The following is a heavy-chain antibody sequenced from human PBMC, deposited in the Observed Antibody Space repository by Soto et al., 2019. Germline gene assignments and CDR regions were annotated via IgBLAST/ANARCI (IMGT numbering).Heavy chain of an antibody. V-gene: IGHV4-59*01. D-gene: IGHD3-3*01. CDR1: GGSISSYY. CDR3: ARAQYYDFWSGSSGWLDP. J-gene: IGHJ5*02. Sequence: TVSGGSISSYYWSWIRQPPGKGLEWIGYIYYSGSTNYNPSLKSRVTISVDTSKNQFSLKLSSVTAADTAVYYCARAQYYDFWSGSSGWLDPWGQGTLVTVSS. CDR2: IYYSGST.